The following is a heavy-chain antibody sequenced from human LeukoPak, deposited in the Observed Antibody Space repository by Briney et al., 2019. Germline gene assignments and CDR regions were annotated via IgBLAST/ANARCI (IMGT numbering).Heavy chain of an antibody. CDR2: VDPEDGET. V-gene: IGHV1-69-2*01. CDR1: GYTFTDYY. CDR3: ATGVLPSGGYPVDYYYYMDV. Sequence: ASVKISCKASGYTFTDYYMHWAQQAPGKGLEWMGRVDPEDGETIYAEKFQGRVTITADTSTDTAYMELSSLRSEDTAVYYCATGVLPSGGYPVDYYYYMDVWGKGTTVTVSS. J-gene: IGHJ6*03. D-gene: IGHD1-26*01.